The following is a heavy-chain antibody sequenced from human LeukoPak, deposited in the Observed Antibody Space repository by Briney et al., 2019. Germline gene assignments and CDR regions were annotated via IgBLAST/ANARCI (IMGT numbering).Heavy chain of an antibody. V-gene: IGHV3-21*01. Sequence: PGGSLRLSCAASGFTFSSYSMNWVRQAPGKGLEWVSSISCSSSYIYYADSVKGRFTISRDNAKNSLYLQMNSLRAEDTAVYYCARGGRVTIFGVVTWFDPWGQGTLVTVSS. CDR2: ISCSSSYI. J-gene: IGHJ5*02. CDR1: GFTFSSYS. CDR3: ARGGRVTIFGVVTWFDP. D-gene: IGHD3-3*01.